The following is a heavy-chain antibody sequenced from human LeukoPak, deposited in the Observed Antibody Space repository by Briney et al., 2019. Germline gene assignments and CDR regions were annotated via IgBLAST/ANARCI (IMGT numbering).Heavy chain of an antibody. J-gene: IGHJ4*02. CDR1: GYSISSGYY. CDR2: IYHSGST. D-gene: IGHD2-15*01. CDR3: ATNPYCSGGSCYGSFDY. V-gene: IGHV4-38-2*01. Sequence: SETLSLTCAVSGYSISSGYYWGWIRQPPGKGLEWIGSIYHSGSTYYNPSLKSRVTISVDTSKNQFSLKLSSVTAADTAVYYCATNPYCSGGSCYGSFDYWGQGTLVTVSS.